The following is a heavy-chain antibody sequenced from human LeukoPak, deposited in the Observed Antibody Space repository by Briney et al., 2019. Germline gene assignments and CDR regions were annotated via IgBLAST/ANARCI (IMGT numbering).Heavy chain of an antibody. J-gene: IGHJ4*02. D-gene: IGHD4-17*01. CDR3: AKWGGDYEGEY. Sequence: GGSLRLSCAASGFTVSSNYINWVRQAPGKGLEWVSVIYSSGTTYYADSVKGRFTISRDNSKNTLYLQMNGLRAEDMAVYYCAKWGGDYEGEYWGQGTLVTVSS. V-gene: IGHV3-53*01. CDR1: GFTVSSNY. CDR2: IYSSGTT.